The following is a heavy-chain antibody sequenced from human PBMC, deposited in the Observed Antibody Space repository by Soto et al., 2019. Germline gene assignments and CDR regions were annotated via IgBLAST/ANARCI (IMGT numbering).Heavy chain of an antibody. Sequence: ASVKVSCKASGYTFTCYYMHWVRQAPGQGLEWMGWINPNSGGTDYAQKFQGWVTMTRDTSISTAYMELSRLRSDDTAVYYCARDQGGIVGAVDYWGQGTLVTVSS. CDR1: GYTFTCYY. D-gene: IGHD1-26*01. V-gene: IGHV1-2*04. CDR2: INPNSGGT. J-gene: IGHJ4*02. CDR3: ARDQGGIVGAVDY.